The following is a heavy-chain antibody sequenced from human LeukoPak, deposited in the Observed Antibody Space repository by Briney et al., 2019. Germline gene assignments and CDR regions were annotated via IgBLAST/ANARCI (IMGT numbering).Heavy chain of an antibody. CDR3: ARDDFDAFDY. V-gene: IGHV3-7*01. J-gene: IGHJ4*02. Sequence: PGGSLRLSCTASGFTFSSYGKSWVRQAPGKGLEWVANIKQDGSEKYYVDSVKGRFTISKDNAKNSLYLQMNRLRAEDTAVYYCARDDFDAFDYWGQRTLVTVSS. CDR1: GFTFSSYG. CDR2: IKQDGSEK. D-gene: IGHD3-9*01.